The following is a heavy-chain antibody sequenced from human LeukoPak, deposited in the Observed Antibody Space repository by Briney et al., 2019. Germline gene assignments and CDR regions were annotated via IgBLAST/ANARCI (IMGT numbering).Heavy chain of an antibody. CDR1: GGSISSSNW. Sequence: SETLSLTCAVSGGSISSSNWWSWVRQPPGKGLEWIGEIYHSGSTNYNPSLKSRVTISVDTSKNQFSLKLSSVTAADTAVYYYARDGVTIFGVVIKGEFDYWGQGTLVTVSS. CDR2: IYHSGST. CDR3: ARDGVTIFGVVIKGEFDY. D-gene: IGHD3-3*01. V-gene: IGHV4-4*02. J-gene: IGHJ4*02.